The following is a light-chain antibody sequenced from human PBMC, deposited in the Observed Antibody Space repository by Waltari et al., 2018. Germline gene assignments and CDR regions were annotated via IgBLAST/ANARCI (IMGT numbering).Light chain of an antibody. CDR1: SSDVGADNL. V-gene: IGLV2-23*02. CDR2: EVA. Sequence: QSALTQPASVSGSPGQSITVSCTGTSSDVGADNLVSWYQQHPGQAPKLMIYEVAKRPSGISDRFSGSKSGNTASLTISGLQAEDEADYYCCSYARRSSVVFGGGTKLTVL. J-gene: IGLJ2*01. CDR3: CSYARRSSVV.